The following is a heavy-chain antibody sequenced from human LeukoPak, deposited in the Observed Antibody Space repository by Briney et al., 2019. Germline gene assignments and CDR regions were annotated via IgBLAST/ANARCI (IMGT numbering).Heavy chain of an antibody. CDR3: ARYPLLVGAPYLRY. V-gene: IGHV1-24*01. Sequence: ASVKVSCKVSGSSLIEVAMHWVRQAPGKGLEWVGSFDPEDGEDGETHYAQKLQGRVTMTTDTSTSTAYMELRSLRSDDTAVYYCARYPLLVGAPYLRYWGQGTLVTVSS. D-gene: IGHD1-26*01. CDR2: FDPEDGEDGET. CDR1: GSSLIEVA. J-gene: IGHJ4*02.